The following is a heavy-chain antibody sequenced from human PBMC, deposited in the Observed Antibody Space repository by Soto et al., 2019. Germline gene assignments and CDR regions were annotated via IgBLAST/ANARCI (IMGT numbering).Heavy chain of an antibody. Sequence: LGESLKISCKGSGYSFTSYWIGWVRQMPGKGLEWMGIIYPGDSDTRYSPSFQGQVTISADKSISTAYLQWSSLKASDTAMYYCARGPPGWLQSLDAFDIWGQGTMVTVSS. V-gene: IGHV5-51*01. CDR3: ARGPPGWLQSLDAFDI. CDR2: IYPGDSDT. D-gene: IGHD5-12*01. J-gene: IGHJ3*02. CDR1: GYSFTSYW.